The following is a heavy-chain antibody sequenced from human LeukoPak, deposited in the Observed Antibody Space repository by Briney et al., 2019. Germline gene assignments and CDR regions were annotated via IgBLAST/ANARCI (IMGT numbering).Heavy chain of an antibody. CDR1: GGSISSGSYY. J-gene: IGHJ5*02. CDR2: ISTTGTT. CDR3: VREGLWFGESPGDWFDP. Sequence: PSETLSLTCTVSGGSISSGSYYWSWIRQPAGKGLDWIGRISTTGTTNYNPSLKSRVTISLDTFKNQFSLNLSSVTAADTAVYYCVREGLWFGESPGDWFDPWGQGTLVTVSS. D-gene: IGHD3-10*01. V-gene: IGHV4-61*02.